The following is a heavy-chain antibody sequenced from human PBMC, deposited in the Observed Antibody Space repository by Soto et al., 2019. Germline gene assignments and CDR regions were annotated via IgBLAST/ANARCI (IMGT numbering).Heavy chain of an antibody. D-gene: IGHD6-19*01. Sequence: EVQLLESGGGLVQPGGSLRLSCAASGFTFSIYAMSFVRQTPGKGLEWVSGISGSGGNTYYAESVKGRFAIPRDNSRDTVYLQMNSLRVDDTAVYYCAKEAYVSGWFLDAFDIWGQGTMVTVSS. CDR1: GFTFSIYA. J-gene: IGHJ3*02. V-gene: IGHV3-23*01. CDR3: AKEAYVSGWFLDAFDI. CDR2: ISGSGGNT.